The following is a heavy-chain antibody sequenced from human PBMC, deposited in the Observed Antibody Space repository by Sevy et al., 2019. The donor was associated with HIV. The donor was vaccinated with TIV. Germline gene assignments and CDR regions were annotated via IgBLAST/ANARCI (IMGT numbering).Heavy chain of an antibody. D-gene: IGHD5-18*01. CDR3: ARGGYGAFDI. CDR2: TLYRSKWSN. CDR1: GDDVSSNTAA. J-gene: IGHJ3*02. Sequence: SQNLSLTCAISGDDVSSNTAAWNWIRQSPSRGLEWLGRTLYRSKWSNDYTESVKSRITVIPDTSRNQFSLQLNSVTPEDTAVYYCARGGYGAFDIWGQGTMVTVSS. V-gene: IGHV6-1*01.